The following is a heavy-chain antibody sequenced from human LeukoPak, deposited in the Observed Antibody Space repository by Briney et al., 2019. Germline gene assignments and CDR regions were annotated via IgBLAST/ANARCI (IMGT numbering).Heavy chain of an antibody. J-gene: IGHJ6*03. V-gene: IGHV4-34*01. CDR2: INHSGST. CDR3: ARGRGLAGTEAYYYYYYYMDV. CDR1: GGSFSGYY. D-gene: IGHD6-19*01. Sequence: SETLSLTCAVYGGSFSGYYWSWIRQPPGKGLEWIGEINHSGSTNYNPSLKSRVTISVDTSKNQFSLKLSSVTAADTAVYYCARGRGLAGTEAYYYYYYYMDVWGKGTTVTVSS.